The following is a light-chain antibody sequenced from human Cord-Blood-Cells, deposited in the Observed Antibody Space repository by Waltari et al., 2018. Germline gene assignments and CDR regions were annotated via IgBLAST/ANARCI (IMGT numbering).Light chain of an antibody. J-gene: IGLJ3*02. CDR2: EVS. V-gene: IGLV2-23*02. Sequence: QSALTQPASVSGSPGQSITISCTGTSSDVGSYNLVSWYQQHPGKAPKLMIYEVSKRPSGVSKRFSGSKSGNTASLTISGLQAEHEADYYCCSYAGSSTWVFGGGTKLTVL. CDR3: CSYAGSSTWV. CDR1: SSDVGSYNL.